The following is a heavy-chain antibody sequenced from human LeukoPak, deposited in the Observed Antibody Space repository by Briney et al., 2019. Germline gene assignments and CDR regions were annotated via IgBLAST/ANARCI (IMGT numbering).Heavy chain of an antibody. CDR3: ASSPDYVWGSYRQTKDYYYYGMDV. D-gene: IGHD3-16*02. V-gene: IGHV4-4*02. CDR2: IYHSGST. J-gene: IGHJ6*02. Sequence: SGTLSLTCAVSGGSISSTKWWSWVRQPPGKGLEWIGEIYHSGSTNYNPSLKSRVTISVDKSKNQFSLNLTSVTAADTAVYYCASSPDYVWGSYRQTKDYYYYGMDVWGQGTTVTVSS. CDR1: GGSISSTKW.